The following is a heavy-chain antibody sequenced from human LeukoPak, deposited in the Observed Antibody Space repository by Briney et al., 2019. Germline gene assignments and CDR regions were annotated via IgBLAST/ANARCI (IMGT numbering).Heavy chain of an antibody. CDR3: ARRILTGYPKYDWYFDL. J-gene: IGHJ2*01. Sequence: SETLSLTCTVSGGSISSYYWRWIRQPPGKGLEWIGYIYYSGSTNYNPSLKSRVTISVDTSKNQFSLKLSSVTAADTAVYYCARRILTGYPKYDWYFDLWGRGTLVTVSS. D-gene: IGHD3-9*01. CDR1: GGSISSYY. CDR2: IYYSGST. V-gene: IGHV4-59*01.